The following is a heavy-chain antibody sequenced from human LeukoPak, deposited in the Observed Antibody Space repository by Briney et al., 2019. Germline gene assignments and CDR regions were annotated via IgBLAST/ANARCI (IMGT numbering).Heavy chain of an antibody. J-gene: IGHJ5*02. CDR3: ARGHYRGTYPLHWFDP. CDR1: GGSISPYY. Sequence: PSETLSLTCTVSGGSISPYYWTWIRQPPGKGLQYIGYIYYSGSTNYNPSLKSRITIPVDTSKNQFSLKLSPVTAADTAVYYCARGHYRGTYPLHWFDPWGQGTLVTVSS. V-gene: IGHV4-59*01. D-gene: IGHD1-26*01. CDR2: IYYSGST.